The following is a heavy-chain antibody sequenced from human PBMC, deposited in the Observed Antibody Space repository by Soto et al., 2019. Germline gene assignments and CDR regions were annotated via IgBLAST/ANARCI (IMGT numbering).Heavy chain of an antibody. CDR1: GFTFTSYA. D-gene: IGHD3-16*01. V-gene: IGHV1-18*01. J-gene: IGHJ4*02. CDR3: ARDFTGWPPDGVDS. CDR2: ISAYNGNT. Sequence: QVHLVQSGAEVKMPGASVKVSCKASGFTFTSYAFTWVRQAPGQGLEWMGWISAYNGNTNYARNFRGRVTMTTGSSTSTVYMELGSLTADDKAVYVCARDFTGWPPDGVDSWGQGTLVSVSA.